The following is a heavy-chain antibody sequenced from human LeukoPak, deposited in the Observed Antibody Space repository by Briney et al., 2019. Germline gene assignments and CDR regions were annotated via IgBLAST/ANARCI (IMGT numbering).Heavy chain of an antibody. CDR2: IHYSGTT. V-gene: IGHV4-39*01. Sequence: SETLSLTCTVSGGSISSGDYYWSWIRQPPGKGLEWIGSIHYSGTTYYNPSLKSRVTIFVDTSKNQFSLKLSSVTAADTAVYYCARRPLGNNWFDPWGQGTLVTVSS. CDR1: GGSISSGDYY. CDR3: ARRPLGNNWFDP. J-gene: IGHJ5*02. D-gene: IGHD2/OR15-2a*01.